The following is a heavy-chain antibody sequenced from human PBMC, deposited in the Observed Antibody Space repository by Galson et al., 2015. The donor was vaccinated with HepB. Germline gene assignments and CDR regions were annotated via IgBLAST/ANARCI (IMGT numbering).Heavy chain of an antibody. D-gene: IGHD1-26*01. J-gene: IGHJ4*02. V-gene: IGHV3-74*01. CDR1: GFTFSSYW. CDR3: ARVTQWELLPDY. Sequence: SLRLSCAASGFTFSSYWMHWVRQAPGKGLVWVSRINSDGSSTSYADSVKGRFTISRDNAKNTLYLQMNSPRAEDTAVYYCARVTQWELLPDYWGQGTLVTVSS. CDR2: INSDGSST.